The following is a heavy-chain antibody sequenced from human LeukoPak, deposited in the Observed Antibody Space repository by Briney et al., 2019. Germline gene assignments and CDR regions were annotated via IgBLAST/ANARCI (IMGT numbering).Heavy chain of an antibody. J-gene: IGHJ5*02. CDR3: ASGTDPAPYYYDSSGYGNWFDP. V-gene: IGHV4-39*07. CDR1: GGSISSSSYY. Sequence: PSETLSLTCTVSGGSISSSSYYWGWIRQPPGKGLEWIGSIYYSGSTYYNPSLKSRVTISVDTSKNQFSLKLSSVTAADTAVYYCASGTDPAPYYYDSSGYGNWFDPWGQGTLVTVSS. D-gene: IGHD3-22*01. CDR2: IYYSGST.